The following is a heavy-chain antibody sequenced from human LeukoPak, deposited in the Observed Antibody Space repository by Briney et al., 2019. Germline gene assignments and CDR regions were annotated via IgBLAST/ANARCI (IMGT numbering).Heavy chain of an antibody. D-gene: IGHD2-2*01. Sequence: SETLSLTCTVSGGSISSYYWSWVRQPPGKGLEGIGDIYYSGSTNYNPSLKSRVTISVDTSKNQFSLKLSSVTAEDTAVYYGARALVCSSTSCYWGMYYYYYYGIDVWGQGTTVTVSS. CDR3: ARALVCSSTSCYWGMYYYYYYGIDV. CDR1: GGSISSYY. J-gene: IGHJ6*02. V-gene: IGHV4-59*01. CDR2: IYYSGST.